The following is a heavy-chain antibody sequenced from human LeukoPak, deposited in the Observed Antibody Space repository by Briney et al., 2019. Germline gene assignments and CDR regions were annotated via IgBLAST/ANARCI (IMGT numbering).Heavy chain of an antibody. D-gene: IGHD4-17*01. Sequence: ASVKVSCKASGYTFTGYYMHWVRQAPGQGLEWMGWINPNSGGTNYAQKFQGRVTITRDTSASTAYMELSGLRSEDTAVYYCAAEAYGDYFPPYAFDIWGQGTMVTVSS. CDR3: AAEAYGDYFPPYAFDI. V-gene: IGHV1-2*02. CDR1: GYTFTGYY. CDR2: INPNSGGT. J-gene: IGHJ3*02.